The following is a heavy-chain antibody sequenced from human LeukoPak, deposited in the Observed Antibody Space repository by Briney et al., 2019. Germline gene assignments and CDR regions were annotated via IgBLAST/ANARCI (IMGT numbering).Heavy chain of an antibody. CDR1: GFNFKYVW. Sequence: PGGSLRLSCAASGFNFKYVWMNWVRQVPGKGLEWVGRIRTKIEGGTRDYPAPVKGRFIISRDDSKTTLYLQMNGLKTEDSAVYYCTTERNWELLRPYGLDIWGQGTTVIVSS. V-gene: IGHV3-15*01. CDR3: TTERNWELLRPYGLDI. CDR2: IRTKIEGGTR. J-gene: IGHJ6*02. D-gene: IGHD1-26*01.